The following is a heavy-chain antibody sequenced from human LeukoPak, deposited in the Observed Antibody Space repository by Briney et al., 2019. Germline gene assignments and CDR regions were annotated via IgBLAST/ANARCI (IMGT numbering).Heavy chain of an antibody. CDR2: MNPNSGNT. V-gene: IGHV1-8*01. D-gene: IGHD3-22*01. CDR3: ARRMNYDSRVFQH. Sequence: ASVTVSCEASGYTFTSYDINWVRQAAGQGLEWMGWMNPNSGNTGYAQKFQSRVTMTRNTSINTAYMELSSLTSEDTGVYYCARRMNYDSRVFQHWGQGTLVTVSS. J-gene: IGHJ1*01. CDR1: GYTFTSYD.